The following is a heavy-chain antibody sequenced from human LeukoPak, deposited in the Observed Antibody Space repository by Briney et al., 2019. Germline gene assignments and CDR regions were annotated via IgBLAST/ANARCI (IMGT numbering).Heavy chain of an antibody. CDR2: VYTSGST. D-gene: IGHD1/OR15-1a*01. CDR1: GDSISSGSYY. Sequence: PSETLSLTCTVSGDSISSGSYYWNWIRQPAEKGLEWIGRVYTSGSTNYNPSLKSRVTISVDTSKNQFSLKLSSVTAADTAVYYCAREVYEGNNFDIWGQGTMVTVSS. CDR3: AREVYEGNNFDI. V-gene: IGHV4-61*02. J-gene: IGHJ3*02.